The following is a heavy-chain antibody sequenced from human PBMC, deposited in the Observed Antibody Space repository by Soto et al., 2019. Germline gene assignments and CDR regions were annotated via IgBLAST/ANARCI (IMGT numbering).Heavy chain of an antibody. CDR3: ARGRRYYDSSGYYGSVSYFQH. D-gene: IGHD3-22*01. CDR2: INHSGST. V-gene: IGHV4-34*01. J-gene: IGHJ1*01. CDR1: GGSFSGYY. Sequence: SETLSLTCAVYGGSFSGYYWSWIRQPPGKGLEWIGEINHSGSTNYNPSLKGRVTISVDTSKNQFSLKLSSVTAADTAVYYCARGRRYYDSSGYYGSVSYFQHWGQGTLVTVSS.